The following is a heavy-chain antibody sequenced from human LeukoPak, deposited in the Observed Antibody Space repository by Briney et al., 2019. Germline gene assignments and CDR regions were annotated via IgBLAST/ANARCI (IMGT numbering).Heavy chain of an antibody. Sequence: ASVRVSCKTSGYTFSDYYIHWIRQAPGQGLEWVGWINPNSGDTDYAQKFQGRVTVTRDTSISTAYMELSSLRSEDTAVYYCARIGLRGVIISRPLDYWGQGTLVTVSS. CDR1: GYTFSDYY. CDR2: INPNSGDT. V-gene: IGHV1-2*02. CDR3: ARIGLRGVIISRPLDY. J-gene: IGHJ4*02. D-gene: IGHD3-16*02.